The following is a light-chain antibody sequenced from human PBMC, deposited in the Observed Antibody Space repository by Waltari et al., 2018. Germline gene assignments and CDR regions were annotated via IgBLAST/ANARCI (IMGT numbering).Light chain of an antibody. V-gene: IGKV3-11*01. CDR2: DAS. CDR1: QSINSY. J-gene: IGKJ4*01. Sequence: QSPATLSLSPGERATLSCRASQSINSYLAWYQQKPGQAPRLLIYDASNRATGIPARFSGSGSGTDFTLTISSLEPEDFAVYYCQQRRDWPLSFGGGTKGEIK. CDR3: QQRRDWPLS.